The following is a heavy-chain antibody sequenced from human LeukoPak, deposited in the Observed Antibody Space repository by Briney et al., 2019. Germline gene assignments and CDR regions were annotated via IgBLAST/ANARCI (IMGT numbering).Heavy chain of an antibody. D-gene: IGHD6-19*01. CDR2: ISYDASNK. Sequence: GRSLRLSCAASGFTFSTYGMHWVRQAPGKGLEWVAVISYDASNKYYPDSVKGRFTISRDNSKNTLYLQMNSLRAEDTAVYYCAKDQENSSGWYTDYWGQGTLVIVSS. J-gene: IGHJ4*02. V-gene: IGHV3-30*18. CDR3: AKDQENSSGWYTDY. CDR1: GFTFSTYG.